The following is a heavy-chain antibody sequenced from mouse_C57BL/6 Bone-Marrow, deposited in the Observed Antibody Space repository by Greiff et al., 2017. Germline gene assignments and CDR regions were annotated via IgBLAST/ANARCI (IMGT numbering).Heavy chain of an antibody. V-gene: IGHV1-81*01. CDR2: IYPRSGNT. CDR1: GYTFTSYG. J-gene: IGHJ3*01. Sequence: QVQLQQSGAELARPGASVKLSCKASGYTFTSYGISWVKQRTGQGLEWIVEIYPRSGNTYYNEKFKGKATLTADKSSSTAYMELRSLTSEDSAVYFCASPYDYGGTWFAYWGQGTLVTVSA. CDR3: ASPYDYGGTWFAY. D-gene: IGHD2-4*01.